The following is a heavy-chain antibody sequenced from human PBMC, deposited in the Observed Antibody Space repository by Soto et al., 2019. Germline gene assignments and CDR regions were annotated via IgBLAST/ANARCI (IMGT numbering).Heavy chain of an antibody. CDR1: GFGFGDRA. D-gene: IGHD2-8*01. CDR2: INENGANT. Sequence: HPXGSLRLTGAASGFGFGDRAMTWVRQAPGKALEWVSTINENGANTHYPDSVKGRFTISRDNSQNTVDLQMNSLRADDTALYYCVSWVSAHFDFWGRGTLVTVSS. CDR3: VSWVSAHFDF. J-gene: IGHJ4*02. V-gene: IGHV3-23*01.